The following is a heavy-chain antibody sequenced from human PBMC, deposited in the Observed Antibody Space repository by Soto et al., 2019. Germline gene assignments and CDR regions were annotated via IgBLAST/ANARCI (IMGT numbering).Heavy chain of an antibody. V-gene: IGHV3-33*01. Sequence: LRLSCAASGFTFSSHGMHWVRQAPGKGLEWVAVIWYDGGSKYYADSVKGRFTISRDNSKNTLSLQMNSLRVEDTAVYYCARDRSLSGWYLDHWGQGTLVTVSS. CDR3: ARDRSLSGWYLDH. CDR1: GFTFSSHG. J-gene: IGHJ4*02. D-gene: IGHD6-19*01. CDR2: IWYDGGSK.